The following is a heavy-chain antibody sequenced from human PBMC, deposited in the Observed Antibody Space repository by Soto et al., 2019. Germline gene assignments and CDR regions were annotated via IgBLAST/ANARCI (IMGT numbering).Heavy chain of an antibody. CDR3: ARDTTPSL. Sequence: QVQLQESGPGLVKPSETLSLTCTVSGASISRYYWSLIRQPPGKGLEWIGYVYYSGSTNYNPSLKSRVTISVDTSKNQFSLKLSSVTAADTAMYYCARDTTPSLWGQGTLVTVSS. D-gene: IGHD1-1*01. CDR1: GASISRYY. J-gene: IGHJ4*02. V-gene: IGHV4-59*01. CDR2: VYYSGST.